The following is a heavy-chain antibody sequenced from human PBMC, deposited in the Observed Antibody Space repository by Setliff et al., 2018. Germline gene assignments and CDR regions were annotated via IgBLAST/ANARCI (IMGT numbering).Heavy chain of an antibody. J-gene: IGHJ5*01. V-gene: IGHV3-72*01. CDR2: IRNKDNSYTT. Sequence: GGSLRLSCAASGFTFSAHYMDWLRQAPGKGLEWVGRIRNKDNSYTTEYAASVKGRFTISRDDSKNTLYLQMNSLRAEDTAIYYCLKGGWGATFHSWGQGTLVTVSS. CDR3: LKGGWGATFHS. D-gene: IGHD1-26*01. CDR1: GFTFSAHY.